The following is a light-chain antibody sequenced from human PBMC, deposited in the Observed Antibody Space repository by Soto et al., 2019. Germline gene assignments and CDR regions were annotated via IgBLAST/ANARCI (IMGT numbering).Light chain of an antibody. CDR2: EGS. V-gene: IGLV2-23*01. CDR3: CSYAGRSTNVV. Sequence: QSALTQPASVSGSPGQSITISCTGTSSDVGSYKLVSWYQQHPGKAPKLMMYEGSKRPSGVSNRFSGSNSVNTASLTISGLQAEDEADDYCCSYAGRSTNVVFGGGTKVTVL. CDR1: SSDVGSYKL. J-gene: IGLJ2*01.